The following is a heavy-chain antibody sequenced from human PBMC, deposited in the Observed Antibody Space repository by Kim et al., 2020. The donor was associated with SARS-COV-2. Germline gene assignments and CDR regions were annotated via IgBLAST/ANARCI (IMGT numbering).Heavy chain of an antibody. J-gene: IGHJ6*02. CDR1: GFSLSTSGMC. CDR2: IDWDDDK. CDR3: AWIPDYDSSGGYYYYGMDV. V-gene: IGHV2-70*11. D-gene: IGHD3-22*01. Sequence: SGPTLVNPTQTLTLTCTFSGFSLSTSGMCVSWIRQPPGKALEWLARIDWDDDKYYSTSLKTRLTISKDTSKNQVVLTMTNMDPVDTATYYCAWIPDYDSSGGYYYYGMDVWGQGTTVTVSS.